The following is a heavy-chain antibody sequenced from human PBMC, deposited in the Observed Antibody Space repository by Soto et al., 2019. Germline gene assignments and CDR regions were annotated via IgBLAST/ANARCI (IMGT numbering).Heavy chain of an antibody. J-gene: IGHJ4*02. CDR1: GGSISSGGYY. V-gene: IGHV4-31*03. CDR3: ARGPIDYYDSSGYYPEFDY. CDR2: IYYSGST. Sequence: QVQLQESGPGLVKPSQTLSLTCTVSGGSISSGGYYWSWIRQHPGKGLEWIGYIYYSGSTYYNPSLKSRVTISVDTSKNQFSLKLSSVTAADTAVYYCARGPIDYYDSSGYYPEFDYWCQGTLVTVSS. D-gene: IGHD3-22*01.